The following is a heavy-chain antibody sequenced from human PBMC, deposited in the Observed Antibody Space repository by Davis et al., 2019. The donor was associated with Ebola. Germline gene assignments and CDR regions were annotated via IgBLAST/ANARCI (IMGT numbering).Heavy chain of an antibody. CDR1: GFSFSSYW. CDR2: IKQDGSEK. Sequence: GESLKISCAASGFSFSSYWMSWVRQAPGKGLEWVANIKQDGSEKYYVDSVEGRFTISRDNAKNSLYLQMNSLRAEDTAVYYCARDRPYYDFWSGYSDYWGQGTLVTVSS. V-gene: IGHV3-7*01. J-gene: IGHJ4*02. CDR3: ARDRPYYDFWSGYSDY. D-gene: IGHD3-3*01.